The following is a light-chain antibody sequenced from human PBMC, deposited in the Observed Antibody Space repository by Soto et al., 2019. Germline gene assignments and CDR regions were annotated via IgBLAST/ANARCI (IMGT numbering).Light chain of an antibody. Sequence: EIVLTQSPGTLSLSPGERATLSCSASQSVSSNFLAWYQQKPGQAPRLLIYGASSRATGIPDRFSGSGSGTDFTLTISRLEPEDCAVYYCQQYGSSVLTFGGGTKVEIK. J-gene: IGKJ4*01. CDR3: QQYGSSVLT. CDR1: QSVSSNF. CDR2: GAS. V-gene: IGKV3-20*01.